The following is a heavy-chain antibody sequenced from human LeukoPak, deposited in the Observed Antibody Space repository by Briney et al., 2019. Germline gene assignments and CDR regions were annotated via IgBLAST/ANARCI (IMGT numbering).Heavy chain of an antibody. CDR1: GFTFTNAW. J-gene: IGHJ4*02. CDR3: STLTSRGLSDS. V-gene: IGHV3-15*07. D-gene: IGHD1-20*01. Sequence: GGSLKLSCAASGFTFTNAWMNWVRRAPGKGLEWVGRIKSKADGETIDYAAPVKGRFTFSRDDSKNMLYLQMNSLKSEDTAVYYCSTLTSRGLSDSWGQGTLVTVSS. CDR2: IKSKADGETI.